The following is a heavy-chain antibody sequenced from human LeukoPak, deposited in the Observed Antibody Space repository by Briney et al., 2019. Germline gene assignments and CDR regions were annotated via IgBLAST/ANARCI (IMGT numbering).Heavy chain of an antibody. CDR1: GFTFSSYS. J-gene: IGHJ4*02. D-gene: IGHD3-10*01. CDR3: ARSDRWLGAYYFDY. Sequence: AGGSLRLSCAASGFTFSSYSMNWVRQAPGKGLEWVSYISSSSSTIYYADSVKGRFTISRDNAKNSLYLQMNSLRAEDTAVYYCARSDRWLGAYYFDYWGQGTLVTVSS. CDR2: ISSSSSTI. V-gene: IGHV3-48*01.